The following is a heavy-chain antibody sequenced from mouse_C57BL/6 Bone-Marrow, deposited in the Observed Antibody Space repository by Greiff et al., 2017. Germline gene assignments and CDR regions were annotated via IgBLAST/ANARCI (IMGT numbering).Heavy chain of an antibody. D-gene: IGHD1-1*01. V-gene: IGHV1-64*01. CDR3: ARRKGSSPFAY. CDR2: IHPNSGST. Sequence: QVQLQQPGAELVKPGASVKLSCKASGYTFTSYWMHWVKQRPGQGLEWIGMIHPNSGSTKYNEKFKSKATLTVDNSSSTAYMQLSSLTSEDSAVYYCARRKGSSPFAYWGQGTLVTVSA. CDR1: GYTFTSYW. J-gene: IGHJ3*01.